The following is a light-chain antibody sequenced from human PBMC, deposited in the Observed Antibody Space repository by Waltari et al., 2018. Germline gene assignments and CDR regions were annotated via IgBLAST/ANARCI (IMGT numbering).Light chain of an antibody. CDR2: DVS. CDR1: SSDVGGYNY. V-gene: IGLV2-14*03. CDR3: SSYTSSTWV. J-gene: IGLJ3*02. Sequence: QSALTQPASVSGSPGQSITISCTGTSSDVGGYNYVSWYQQHPGKAPKPMIYDVSNRPSGVSNRFSVSKSGNTASLTISVLQAEDEADYYCSSYTSSTWVFGGGTKLTVL.